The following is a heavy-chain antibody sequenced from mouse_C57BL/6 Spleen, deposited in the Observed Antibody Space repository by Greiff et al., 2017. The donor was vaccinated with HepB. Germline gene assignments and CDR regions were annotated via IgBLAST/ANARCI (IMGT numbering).Heavy chain of an antibody. CDR1: GFNIKDDY. J-gene: IGHJ2*01. V-gene: IGHV14-4*01. D-gene: IGHD1-1*01. CDR3: TTPLYGSSRFDY. CDR2: IDPENGDT. Sequence: VQLQQSGAELVRPGASVKLSCTASGFNIKDDYMHWVKQRPEQGLEWIGWIDPENGDTEYASKFQGKATITADTSSNTAYLQLSSLTSEDTAVYYCTTPLYGSSRFDYWGQGTTLTVSS.